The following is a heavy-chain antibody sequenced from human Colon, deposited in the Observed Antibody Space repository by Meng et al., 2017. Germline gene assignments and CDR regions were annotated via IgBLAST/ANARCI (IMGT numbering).Heavy chain of an antibody. D-gene: IGHD2/OR15-2a*01. J-gene: IGHJ4*02. Sequence: QMQCVEYGGCVVKPGRSLRLSCAASGIAFTISVMHWVRQGPGKGLEWVAMIWSDGNQEYYADSVKGRFTVSRDNSNNMLYLQMDRLKVEDTALYYCARDKGTTSCDTWGQGTLVTVSS. CDR1: GIAFTISV. V-gene: IGHV3-33*01. CDR3: ARDKGTTSCDT. CDR2: IWSDGNQE.